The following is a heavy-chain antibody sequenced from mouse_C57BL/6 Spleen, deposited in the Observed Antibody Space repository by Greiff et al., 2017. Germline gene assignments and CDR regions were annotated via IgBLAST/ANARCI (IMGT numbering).Heavy chain of an antibody. CDR3: ASPGYYYGSRAFDY. D-gene: IGHD1-1*01. Sequence: EVQLQQSGPELVKPGASVKMSCKASGYTFTDYNMHWVKQSHGKSLEWIGYINPNNGGTSYNQMFKGKATLTVNKSSSTAYMELRSLTSEDSAVYYCASPGYYYGSRAFDYWGQGTTLTVSS. V-gene: IGHV1-22*01. J-gene: IGHJ2*01. CDR2: INPNNGGT. CDR1: GYTFTDYN.